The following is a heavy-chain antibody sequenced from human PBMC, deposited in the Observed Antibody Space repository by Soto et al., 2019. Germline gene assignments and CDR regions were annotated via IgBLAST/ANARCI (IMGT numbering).Heavy chain of an antibody. Sequence: AGGSLRLSCATSGFIFTTYAMNWVRQAPGKGLEWVSAISSSGESTFYADSVRGRFTISRDNSLNTLYLHMRSLRPEDTAVYYCAHPRGYGVFDAVDIWGQGTMVTVSS. CDR3: AHPRGYGVFDAVDI. CDR2: ISSSGEST. D-gene: IGHD4-17*01. V-gene: IGHV3-23*01. J-gene: IGHJ3*02. CDR1: GFIFTTYA.